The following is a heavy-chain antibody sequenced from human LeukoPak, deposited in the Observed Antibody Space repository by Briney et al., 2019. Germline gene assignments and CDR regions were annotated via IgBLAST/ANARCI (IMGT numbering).Heavy chain of an antibody. J-gene: IGHJ6*02. Sequence: GGSLRLSCAASGFTFSSYGMHWVRQAPGKGLEWVAVISYDGSNKYYADSVKGRFTISRDNSKNTLYLQVNSLRAEDTAVYYCAKDEGSINDYTPRGMDVWGQGTTVTVSS. CDR2: ISYDGSNK. CDR3: AKDEGSINDYTPRGMDV. CDR1: GFTFSSYG. V-gene: IGHV3-30*18. D-gene: IGHD4-11*01.